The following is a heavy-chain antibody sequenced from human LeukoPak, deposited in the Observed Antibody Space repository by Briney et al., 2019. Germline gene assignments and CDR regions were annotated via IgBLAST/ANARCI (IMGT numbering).Heavy chain of an antibody. CDR2: ISGSGGST. D-gene: IGHD6-6*01. Sequence: GGSLRLSCAASGFTFSSYAMGWVRQAPGKGLEWVSAISGSGGSTYYADSVKGRFTISRDNSKNTLYLQMNSLRAEDTAVYYCAKCIAARPDYFDYWGQGTLVTVSS. CDR1: GFTFSSYA. V-gene: IGHV3-23*01. J-gene: IGHJ4*02. CDR3: AKCIAARPDYFDY.